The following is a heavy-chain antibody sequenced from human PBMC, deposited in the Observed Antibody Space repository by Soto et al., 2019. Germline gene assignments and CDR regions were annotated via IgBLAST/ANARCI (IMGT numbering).Heavy chain of an antibody. V-gene: IGHV5-10-1*01. CDR1: GYSFTSYW. Sequence: GESLKISCKGSGYSFTSYWISWVRQMPGKGLEWMGRIDPSDSYTNYSPSFQGHVTISADKSISTAYLQWSSLKASDTAMYYCARPNCSSTSCYGGLYCMDVWGQGTTVTVS. CDR2: IDPSDSYT. J-gene: IGHJ6*02. D-gene: IGHD2-2*01. CDR3: ARPNCSSTSCYGGLYCMDV.